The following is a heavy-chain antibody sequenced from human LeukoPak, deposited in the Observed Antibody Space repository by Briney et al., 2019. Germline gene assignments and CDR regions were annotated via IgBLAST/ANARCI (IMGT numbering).Heavy chain of an antibody. Sequence: GGSLRLSCAASGFTFSSYAMSWVRQAPGKGLEWVSAISGSGGSTYYADSVKGRFTISRDNSKNTLYLQMNSLRAEDTAVYYCARDTAAMYTYYYYGMDVWGQGTTVTVSS. V-gene: IGHV3-23*01. CDR3: ARDTAAMYTYYYYGMDV. D-gene: IGHD2-2*01. CDR1: GFTFSSYA. CDR2: ISGSGGST. J-gene: IGHJ6*02.